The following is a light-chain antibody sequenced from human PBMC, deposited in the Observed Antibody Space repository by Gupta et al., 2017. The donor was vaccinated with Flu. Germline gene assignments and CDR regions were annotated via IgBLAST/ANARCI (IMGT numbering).Light chain of an antibody. CDR1: SSNIGNNY. CDR3: GTWDSSMSARV. Sequence: QSVLTQPPSVSAAPGQKVTISCSGSSSNIGNNYVSWYQQLPGTDHKLLIYDNNKRPSGIPDRFSGSKSGTSATLGITGLQTGDEADYYCGTWDSSMSARVFGGGTKLTVL. CDR2: DNN. V-gene: IGLV1-51*01. J-gene: IGLJ3*02.